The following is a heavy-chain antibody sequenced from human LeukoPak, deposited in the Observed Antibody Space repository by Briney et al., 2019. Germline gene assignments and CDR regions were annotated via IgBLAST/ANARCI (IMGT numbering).Heavy chain of an antibody. J-gene: IGHJ5*02. V-gene: IGHV1-46*01. D-gene: IGHD6-13*01. Sequence: ASVKVSCKASEYTFTSYYMHWVRQAPGQGLEWMGIINPSGGSTSYAQKFQGRVTMTRDTSTSTVYMELSSLRSEDTAVYYCARLVPGIAAAAPYNWFDPWGQGTLVTVSS. CDR3: ARLVPGIAAAAPYNWFDP. CDR2: INPSGGST. CDR1: EYTFTSYY.